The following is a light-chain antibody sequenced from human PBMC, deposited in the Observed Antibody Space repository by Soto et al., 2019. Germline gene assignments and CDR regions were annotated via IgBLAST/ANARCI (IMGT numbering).Light chain of an antibody. CDR2: DAF. CDR1: QDVNSY. V-gene: IGKV3D-11*01. J-gene: IGKJ5*01. CDR3: QQRANWHIT. Sequence: ESVFRHSRATLSLYTKERATLSCRASQDVNSYLSWYQQKPGQAPRLLIYDAFKRATGIPARFSGSGPGTDFTLTISSLEPEDFAVYYCQQRANWHITFGQGTRLEI.